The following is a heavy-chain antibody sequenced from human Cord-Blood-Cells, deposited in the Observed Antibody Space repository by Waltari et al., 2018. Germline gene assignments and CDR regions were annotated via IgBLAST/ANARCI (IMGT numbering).Heavy chain of an antibody. J-gene: IGHJ3*02. CDR1: GYTFTGYY. CDR3: ARVLWARGVGAFDI. CDR2: INPNSGGT. Sequence: QVQLVQSGAEVKKPGASVKVSCKASGYTFTGYYMHWVRQAPGQGLEWMGWINPNSGGTNYAQKFQGWVTMTRDTSISTAYMELSRPRSDDTAVYYCARVLWARGVGAFDIWGQGTMVTVSS. D-gene: IGHD2-21*01. V-gene: IGHV1-2*04.